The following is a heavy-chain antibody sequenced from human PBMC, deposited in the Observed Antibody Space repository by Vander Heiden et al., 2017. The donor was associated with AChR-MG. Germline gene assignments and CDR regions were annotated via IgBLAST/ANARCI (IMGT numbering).Heavy chain of an antibody. J-gene: IGHJ4*02. CDR1: GSTSSSYW. CDR3: AKYDWSHFDS. CDR2: RNQDGKAG. D-gene: IGHD3-16*01. Sequence: EVQLVESGGGLVQPGGSLRLSCAATGSTSSSYWMSWGRQAPVMGLGCVANRNQDGKAGNDVDSVKGRFTISRDNAKNALYLKMNSLRAEDTAVYYCAKYDWSHFDSWGQGTLVTVSS. V-gene: IGHV3-7*01.